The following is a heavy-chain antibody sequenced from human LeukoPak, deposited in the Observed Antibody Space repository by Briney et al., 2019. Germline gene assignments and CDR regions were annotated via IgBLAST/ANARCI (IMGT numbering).Heavy chain of an antibody. V-gene: IGHV3-21*01. CDR3: ARVLTDKEAVFDY. D-gene: IGHD3-9*01. Sequence: PGGSPRLSCAASGFTFSSYSMNWVRQAPGKGLEWVSSISSSSSYIYYADSVKGRFTISRDNAKNSLYLQMNSLRAEDTAVYYCARVLTDKEAVFDYWGQGTLVTVSS. CDR1: GFTFSSYS. CDR2: ISSSSSYI. J-gene: IGHJ4*02.